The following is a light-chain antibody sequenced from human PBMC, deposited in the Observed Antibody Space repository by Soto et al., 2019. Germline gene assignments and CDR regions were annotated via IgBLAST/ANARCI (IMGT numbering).Light chain of an antibody. CDR2: TVS. CDR1: QGISSW. J-gene: IGKJ4*01. CDR3: QQANSFPLT. V-gene: IGKV1-12*01. Sequence: DIHMTQSPSSVSPSVGDRVTITCRARQGISSWLAWYQQKPGKAPKLLIYTVSSLQSGVTSRFSASGSGTAFTHTISSLQPEDFAPYYFQQANSFPLTFGGGTKVQIK.